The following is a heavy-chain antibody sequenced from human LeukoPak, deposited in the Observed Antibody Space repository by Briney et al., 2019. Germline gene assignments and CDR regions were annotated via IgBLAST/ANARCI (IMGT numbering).Heavy chain of an antibody. CDR3: ARDPPAGYSYGYDY. D-gene: IGHD5-18*01. CDR2: IYSGGST. V-gene: IGHV3-66*01. Sequence: GGSLRLTCAASGFTVSSNYMSWARQAPGKGLEWVSVIYSGGSTYYADSVKGRFTISRDNSKNTLYLQVNSLRAEDTAVYYCARDPPAGYSYGYDYWGQGTLVTVSS. J-gene: IGHJ4*02. CDR1: GFTVSSNY.